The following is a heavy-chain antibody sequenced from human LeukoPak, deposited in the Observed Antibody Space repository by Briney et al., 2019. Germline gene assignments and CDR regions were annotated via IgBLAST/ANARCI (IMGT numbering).Heavy chain of an antibody. J-gene: IGHJ4*02. CDR3: AKEAGSWYAVDY. Sequence: PGRSLRLSCAASGFTSSSYGMHWVRQAPGKGLGWVAVISYDGSNKYYADSVKGRFTISRDNSKNTLYLQMNSLRAEDTAVYYCAKEAGSWYAVDYWGQGTLVTVFS. CDR1: GFTSSSYG. CDR2: ISYDGSNK. V-gene: IGHV3-30*18. D-gene: IGHD6-13*01.